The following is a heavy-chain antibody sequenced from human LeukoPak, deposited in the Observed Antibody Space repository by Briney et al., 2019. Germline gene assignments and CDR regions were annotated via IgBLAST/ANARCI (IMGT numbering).Heavy chain of an antibody. CDR2: NYPGDSDT. Sequence: GESLKIPCKGSGYIFTEYWFGWVRQMPGKAPELMGINYPGDSDTRYSPDFQGQVTISADKSISTAYLQWSSLKASDTAIYYCARRGYSGYEGAWFDPWGQGTQVTVSS. J-gene: IGHJ5*02. CDR1: GYIFTEYW. D-gene: IGHD5-12*01. CDR3: ARRGYSGYEGAWFDP. V-gene: IGHV5-51*01.